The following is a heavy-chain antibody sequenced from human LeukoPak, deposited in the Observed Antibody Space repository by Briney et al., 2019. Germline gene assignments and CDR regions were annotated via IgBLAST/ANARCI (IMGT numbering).Heavy chain of an antibody. V-gene: IGHV3-30-3*01. CDR3: ARDKDGVITRYFDY. D-gene: IGHD3-22*01. J-gene: IGHJ4*02. Sequence: PGGSLRLSCAASGFTFSSYAMHWVRQAPGKGLEWVAVISYDGSNKYYADSVKGRFTISRDNSKNTLYLQMNSLRAEDTAVYYCARDKDGVITRYFDYWGQGTLVSVPS. CDR1: GFTFSSYA. CDR2: ISYDGSNK.